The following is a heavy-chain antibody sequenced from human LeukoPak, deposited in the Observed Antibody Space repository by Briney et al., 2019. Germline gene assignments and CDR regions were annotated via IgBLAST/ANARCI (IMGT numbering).Heavy chain of an antibody. Sequence: GGSLRLSCAASGFTFSNYWMHWARQAPGKGLVWVSRINTDGSSTNYADSVKGRFTISRDNAKNTLYLQMNSLRAEDTAVYYCARGNSGYPYYYYYMDVWGKGTTVTVSS. V-gene: IGHV3-74*01. D-gene: IGHD3-22*01. J-gene: IGHJ6*03. CDR3: ARGNSGYPYYYYYMDV. CDR1: GFTFSNYW. CDR2: INTDGSST.